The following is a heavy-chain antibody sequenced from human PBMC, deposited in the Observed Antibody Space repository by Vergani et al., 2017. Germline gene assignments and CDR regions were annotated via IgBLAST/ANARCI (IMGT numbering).Heavy chain of an antibody. J-gene: IGHJ3*02. Sequence: EVQLVESGGDLVQPGRPLRLPCTASGFTFGHYAMDWSPQAPGQGLEWVGGIRSKAYGQATIYAASLKGRFTIPRDDSKSIAYLQMNNLQTEGTAMYYCVRDKVAMLRGSGALDIWGQGTMVTVSA. V-gene: IGHV3-49*03. CDR3: VRDKVAMLRGSGALDI. CDR2: IRSKAYGQAT. CDR1: GFTFGHYA. D-gene: IGHD3-10*01.